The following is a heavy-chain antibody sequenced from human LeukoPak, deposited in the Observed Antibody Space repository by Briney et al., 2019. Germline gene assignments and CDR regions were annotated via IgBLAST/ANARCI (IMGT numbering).Heavy chain of an antibody. D-gene: IGHD3-3*01. CDR2: INHSGST. CDR1: GGSFSGCY. Sequence: SETLSLTCAVYGGSFSGCYWSWIRQPPGKGLEWIGEINHSGSTNYNPSLKSRVTISVDTSKNQFSLKLSSVTAADTAVYYCASTRFGVVTDFDPWGQGTLVTVSS. V-gene: IGHV4-34*01. CDR3: ASTRFGVVTDFDP. J-gene: IGHJ5*02.